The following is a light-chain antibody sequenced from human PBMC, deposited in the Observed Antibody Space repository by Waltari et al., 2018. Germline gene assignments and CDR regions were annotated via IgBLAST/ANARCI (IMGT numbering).Light chain of an antibody. J-gene: IGLJ3*02. CDR1: SGHSSNV. CDR3: QTGGHGTWV. Sequence: QLVLTQSPSASASLGASVKLTCTLSSGHSSNVIAWLQQQPEKGPRYLMKVNSDGSHSKGDGMPDRFSGSSSGAERYLIISSRQSEDEADYYCQTGGHGTWVFGGGTKLTVL. V-gene: IGLV4-69*01. CDR2: VNSDGSH.